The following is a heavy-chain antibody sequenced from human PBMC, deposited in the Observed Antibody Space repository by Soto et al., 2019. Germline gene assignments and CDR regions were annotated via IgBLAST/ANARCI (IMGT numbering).Heavy chain of an antibody. V-gene: IGHV3-73*02. CDR3: TGGYCTGGTCYSGYFQH. D-gene: IGHD2-15*01. CDR2: IRSKANDYAT. Sequence: EVQLVQSGGGLVQPGGSLXLSCAASGFTFSGSTVHWVRQASGXXLXXVGRIRSKANDYATTYIASVKGRFTISRDDSXNTXXLXXXXXXTEDTAVYYCTGGYCTGGTCYSGYFQHWGQGALVTVFS. J-gene: IGHJ1*01. CDR1: GFTFSGST.